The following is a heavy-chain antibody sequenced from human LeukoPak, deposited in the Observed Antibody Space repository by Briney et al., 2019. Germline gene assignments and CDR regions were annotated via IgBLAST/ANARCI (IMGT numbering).Heavy chain of an antibody. CDR3: GRSMDSSTSRLIEY. V-gene: IGHV1-18*01. Sequence: ASAKVSCKASGYTFTSYGISWVRQAPGQGLEWMGWISVYKGNTNYAQKLQGRVTMTTDTSVSTVYMELRSLRSDDTAVYYCGRSMDSSTSRLIEYWGQGTLVTVSS. CDR1: GYTFTSYG. CDR2: ISVYKGNT. D-gene: IGHD6-6*01. J-gene: IGHJ4*02.